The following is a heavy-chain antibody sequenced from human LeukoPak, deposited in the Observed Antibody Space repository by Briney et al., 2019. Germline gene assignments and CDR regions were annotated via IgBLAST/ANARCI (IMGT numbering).Heavy chain of an antibody. D-gene: IGHD4-17*01. CDR1: GGSISSYY. CDR3: ARDPYGDYFDY. V-gene: IGHV4-59*01. Sequence: PSETLSLTCTVSGGSISSYYWSWIRQPPGKGLEWIGYIYHSGSTNYNPSLKSRVTISVDTSKNQFSLKLSSVTAADTAVYYCARDPYGDYFDYWGQGTLVTVSS. CDR2: IYHSGST. J-gene: IGHJ4*02.